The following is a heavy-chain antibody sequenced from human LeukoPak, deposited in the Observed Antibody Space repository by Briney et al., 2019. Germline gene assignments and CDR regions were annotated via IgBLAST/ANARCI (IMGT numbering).Heavy chain of an antibody. J-gene: IGHJ4*02. CDR3: ARSRDGYNYYFDY. CDR1: GGTFSSYA. D-gene: IGHD5-24*01. CDR2: IIPILGRA. V-gene: IGHV1-69*04. Sequence: SVKVSCKASGGTFSSYAISWVRQAPGQGLEWMGRIIPILGRANYAQKFQGRVTITADKSTSTAYMELSSLRSEDTAVYYCARSRDGYNYYFDYWGQGTLVTVSS.